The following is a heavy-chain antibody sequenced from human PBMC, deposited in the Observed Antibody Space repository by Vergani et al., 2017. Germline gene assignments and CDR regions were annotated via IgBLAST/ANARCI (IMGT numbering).Heavy chain of an antibody. CDR2: INHSGST. Sequence: QVQLQQWGAGLLKPSETLSLTCAVYGWSFSGYYWSWIRQPPGKGLEWIGEINHSGSTNYNPSLKRRVTISVDTSKNQFSLKLSSVTAADTAVYYCARVEGRYWYFDLWGRGTLVTVSS. J-gene: IGHJ2*01. CDR3: ARVEGRYWYFDL. CDR1: GWSFSGYY. D-gene: IGHD5-24*01. V-gene: IGHV4-34*01.